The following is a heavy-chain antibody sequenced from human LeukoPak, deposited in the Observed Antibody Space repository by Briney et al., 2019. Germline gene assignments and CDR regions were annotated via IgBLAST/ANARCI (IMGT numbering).Heavy chain of an antibody. Sequence: GAYLRLSCAASGFTFSNYAMSWVRQAPGKGLEWVSAVSGRDTSTYYTDSVKGRFTISRDNSKNALYLQMNSLSAEDTAIYYCAKWGDYDVLTGYYDSDYWGQGTLVTVSP. CDR2: VSGRDTST. CDR3: AKWGDYDVLTGYYDSDY. D-gene: IGHD3-9*01. V-gene: IGHV3-23*01. J-gene: IGHJ4*02. CDR1: GFTFSNYA.